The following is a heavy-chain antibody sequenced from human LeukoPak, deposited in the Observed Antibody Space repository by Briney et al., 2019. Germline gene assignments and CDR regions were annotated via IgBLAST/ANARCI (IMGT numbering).Heavy chain of an antibody. J-gene: IGHJ4*02. CDR1: AFTFSSYW. CDR3: ARGGWLQPIDY. V-gene: IGHV3-30*19. Sequence: GGSLRLSCAASAFTFSSYWMSWVRQAPGKGLEWVAVISYDGSNKYYADSVKGRFTISRDNSKNTLYLQMNSLRAEDTAVYYCARGGWLQPIDYWGQGTLVTVSS. CDR2: ISYDGSNK. D-gene: IGHD5-24*01.